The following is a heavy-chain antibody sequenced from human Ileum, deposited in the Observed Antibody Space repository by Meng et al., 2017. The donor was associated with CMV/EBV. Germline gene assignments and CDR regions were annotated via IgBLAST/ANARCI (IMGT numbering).Heavy chain of an antibody. V-gene: IGHV4-4*07. J-gene: IGHJ4*02. Sequence: QGQREESGPRLVKPSESLSLTCTVSGDSIKNSYWTGLRQPAGKGLEWLGRIHYSGGTDDNPSLKSRVTLSIDTSKNQLSLKRYSVTAADTAVYYCARAGARGVPVDLWGQGTLVTVFS. CDR3: ARAGARGVPVDL. CDR2: IHYSGGT. D-gene: IGHD3-10*01. CDR1: GDSIKNSY.